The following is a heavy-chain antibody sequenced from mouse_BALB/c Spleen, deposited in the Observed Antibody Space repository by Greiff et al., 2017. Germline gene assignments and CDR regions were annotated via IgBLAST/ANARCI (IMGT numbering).Heavy chain of an antibody. CDR1: GFNIKDYY. D-gene: IGHD1-1*01. J-gene: IGHJ4*01. Sequence: EVQLQQSGAELVRSGASVKLSCTASGFNIKDYYMHWVKQRPEQGLEWIGWIDPENGDTEYAPKFQGKATMTADTSSNTAYLQLSSLTSEDTAVYYCNAFITTVVDAMDYWGQGTSVTVSS. CDR3: NAFITTVVDAMDY. CDR2: IDPENGDT. V-gene: IGHV14-4*02.